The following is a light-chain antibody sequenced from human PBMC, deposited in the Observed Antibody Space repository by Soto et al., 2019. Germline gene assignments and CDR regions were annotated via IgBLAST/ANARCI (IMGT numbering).Light chain of an antibody. V-gene: IGLV1-40*01. CDR1: NSNIGTGYD. Sequence: QSVLTQPPSVSGAPGQRVTISCTGSNSNIGTGYDVHWYQQLPGTAPKLLIYGNSNRPSGVPDRFSGSKSGTSASLAITGLQAEEEADYYCQSYDNSLSGFYVFGAGTKVTVL. CDR2: GNS. CDR3: QSYDNSLSGFYV. J-gene: IGLJ1*01.